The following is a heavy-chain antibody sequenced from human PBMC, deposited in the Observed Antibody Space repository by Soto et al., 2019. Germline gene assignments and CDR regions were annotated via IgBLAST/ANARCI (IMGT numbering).Heavy chain of an antibody. CDR2: TDQSGGT. J-gene: IGHJ4*02. CDR3: AIGRGGNKY. Sequence: QVQLQQWGTGLLKSSETLSLNCAVYRGSFSPYYWSWVRQPPGKGLEWIGETDQSGGTYYNPSLKSRVTVSLDTSKNQFSLEVKSVTAADTAVYYCAIGRGGNKYWGQGTLVTVSS. D-gene: IGHD3-16*01. CDR1: RGSFSPYY. V-gene: IGHV4-34*01.